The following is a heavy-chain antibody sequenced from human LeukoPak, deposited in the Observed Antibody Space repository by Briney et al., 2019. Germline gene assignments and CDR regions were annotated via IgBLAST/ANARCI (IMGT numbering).Heavy chain of an antibody. CDR2: IYYSGST. V-gene: IGHV4-59*08. D-gene: IGHD1-26*01. J-gene: IGHJ4*02. CDR1: GGSISSYY. CDR3: ARSGVWVGAKFDY. Sequence: PSETLSLTCTVSGGSISSYYWSWIRQPPGKGLEWIGYIYYSGSTNYNPSLKSRVTISVDTSKNQFSLKLSSVTAADTAVSYCARSGVWVGAKFDYWGQGTLVTVSS.